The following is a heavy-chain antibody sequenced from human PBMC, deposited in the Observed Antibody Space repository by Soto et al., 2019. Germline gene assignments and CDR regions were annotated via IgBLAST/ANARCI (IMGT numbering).Heavy chain of an antibody. CDR3: EREESYYSMGTFPVYYMDV. V-gene: IGHV1-69*08. D-gene: IGHD1-26*01. CDR2: IIPLLGIG. Sequence: QVQLVQSGPEVKKSGSSVKVSCKVSGGTLSSETISWLRQAPGHGLEWVGRIIPLLGIGNYAPKFQGRVTITEDISTNTGYMELSSLTSQDTAIYSCEREESYYSMGTFPVYYMDVGGNGNTVTVSS. CDR1: GGTLSSET. J-gene: IGHJ6*03.